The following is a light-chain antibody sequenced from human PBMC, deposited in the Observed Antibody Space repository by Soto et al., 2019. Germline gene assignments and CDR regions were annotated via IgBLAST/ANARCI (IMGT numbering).Light chain of an antibody. CDR1: NSNIGAGYD. V-gene: IGLV1-40*01. CDR2: GNT. Sequence: QSVLTQPPSMSGAPGQRVTISCTGSNSNIGAGYDVHWYQQLPGTAPKLLIYGNTNRPSRVPDRFSGSKSGTSASLAIIGRQAEDEADYYCQSYDSNLSVVFGGGTKLTVL. CDR3: QSYDSNLSVV. J-gene: IGLJ2*01.